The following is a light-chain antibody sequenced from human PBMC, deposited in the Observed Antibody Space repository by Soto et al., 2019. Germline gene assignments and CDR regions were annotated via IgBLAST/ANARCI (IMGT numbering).Light chain of an antibody. CDR3: QQYNNWPPWR. CDR1: QSVSSN. V-gene: IGKV3-15*01. CDR2: GAS. Sequence: EIVMTQSPATLSVSPGERATLSCRASQSVSSNLAWYQQKAGQAPRLLIYGASTRATGIPARFSGSGSGTTFTLTISSLQSEDFAVYYCQQYNNWPPWRFGQGTKVEIK. J-gene: IGKJ1*01.